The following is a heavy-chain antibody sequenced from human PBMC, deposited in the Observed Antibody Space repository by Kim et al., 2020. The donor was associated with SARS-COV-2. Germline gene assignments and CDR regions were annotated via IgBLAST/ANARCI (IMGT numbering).Heavy chain of an antibody. CDR2: ISPDGST. J-gene: IGHJ4*01. CDR1: GGSIRGYY. Sequence: SETLSLTCTVSGGSIRGYYWGWIRQPPGKGLEWIGNISPDGSTYYNPSLRSRITISLETSKTRSSLMLTSVTAADTAVFFCARHVRDFSTRHDYLDYCG. CDR3: ARHVRDFSTRHDYLDY. V-gene: IGHV4-59*04. D-gene: IGHD3-3*01.